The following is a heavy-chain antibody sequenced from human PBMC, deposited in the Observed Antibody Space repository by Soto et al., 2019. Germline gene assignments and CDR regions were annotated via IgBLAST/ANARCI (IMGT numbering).Heavy chain of an antibody. V-gene: IGHV1-3*01. CDR3: ASPFLDPAMVGPDYYYGMDV. CDR2: INAGNGNT. J-gene: IGHJ6*02. CDR1: GYTFTSYA. Sequence: ASVKVSCKASGYTFTSYAMRWVRQAPGQRLEWMGWINAGNGNTKYSQKFQGRVTITRDTSASTAYMGLSSLRSEDTAVYYCASPFLDPAMVGPDYYYGMDVWGQGTTVTVSS. D-gene: IGHD5-18*01.